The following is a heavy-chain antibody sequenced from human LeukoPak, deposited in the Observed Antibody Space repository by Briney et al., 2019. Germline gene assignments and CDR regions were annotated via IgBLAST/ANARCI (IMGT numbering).Heavy chain of an antibody. CDR2: INHSGST. J-gene: IGHJ6*03. CDR3: ARARGVRGTSTGCYYMDV. D-gene: IGHD3-10*01. V-gene: IGHV4-34*01. Sequence: PSETLSLTCAVYGGSFSGYYWSWIRQPPGKGLEWIGEINHSGSTNYNPSLKSRVTISVDTSKNQFSLKLSSVTAADTAAYYCARARGVRGTSTGCYYMDVWGKGTTVTVSS. CDR1: GGSFSGYY.